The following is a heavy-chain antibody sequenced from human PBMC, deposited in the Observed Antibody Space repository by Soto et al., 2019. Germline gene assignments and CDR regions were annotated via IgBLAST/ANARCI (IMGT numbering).Heavy chain of an antibody. V-gene: IGHV1-8*01. D-gene: IGHD4-4*01. CDR3: ARRDTVTTSFDY. CDR1: GYTFTSYD. J-gene: IGHJ4*02. Sequence: QVQLVQSGAEVKKPGASVKVSCKASGYTFTSYDINWVRQATGQGLEGMGWMNPNSGNTGYAQKFQGRVTMTRNTAISTAYMELSSLRSEATAVYYCARRDTVTTSFDYWGQGTLVTVSS. CDR2: MNPNSGNT.